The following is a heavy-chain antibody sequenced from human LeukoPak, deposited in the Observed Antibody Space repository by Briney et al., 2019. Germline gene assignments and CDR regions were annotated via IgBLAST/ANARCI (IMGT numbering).Heavy chain of an antibody. V-gene: IGHV3-30*03. CDR2: ISFDGSKN. D-gene: IGHD5-12*01. Sequence: PGGSLRLSCAASGFTFSSYAMHWVRQAPGKGLEWVAIISFDGSKNYITNSVKGRFTISRDNSKNTLYLQMNSLRVEDTAVYYCAGGLRSDAFDMWGQGTMVTVSS. J-gene: IGHJ3*02. CDR3: AGGLRSDAFDM. CDR1: GFTFSSYA.